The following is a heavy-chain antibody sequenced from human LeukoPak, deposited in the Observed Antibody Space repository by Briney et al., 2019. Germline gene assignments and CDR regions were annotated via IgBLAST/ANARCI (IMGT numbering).Heavy chain of an antibody. V-gene: IGHV4-61*08. D-gene: IGHD6-13*01. J-gene: IGHJ4*02. CDR1: GGSISSGDYY. Sequence: SETLSLTCTVSGGSISSGDYYWSWIRQPPGKGLEWIGYIYHSGNTNYNPSLKSRVTISVDTSKNQFSLRLSSVTAADTAVYFCARQNPAAAGQGLDYWGQGTLVTVPS. CDR3: ARQNPAAAGQGLDY. CDR2: IYHSGNT.